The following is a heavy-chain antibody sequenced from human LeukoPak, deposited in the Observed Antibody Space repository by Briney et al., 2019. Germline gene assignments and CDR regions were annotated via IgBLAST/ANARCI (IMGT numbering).Heavy chain of an antibody. V-gene: IGHV1-46*01. CDR3: ARGRSVLGVLRYFDWLEGPFDY. CDR1: GYTFTSYY. D-gene: IGHD3-9*01. J-gene: IGHJ4*02. Sequence: GASVKVSCKASGYTFTSYYMHWVRQAPGQGLEWMGIINLSGGSTSYAQKFQGRVTMTRDTSISTAYMELSRLRSDDTAVYYCARGRSVLGVLRYFDWLEGPFDYWGQGTLVTVSS. CDR2: INLSGGST.